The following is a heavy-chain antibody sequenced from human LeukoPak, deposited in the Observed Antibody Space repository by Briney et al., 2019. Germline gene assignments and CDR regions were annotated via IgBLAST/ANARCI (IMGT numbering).Heavy chain of an antibody. Sequence: SETLSLTCAVSGGSISSSNWWSWVRQPPGKGLEWIGETYHSGSTNYNPSLKSRVTISVDKSKNQFSLKLSSVTAAGTAVYYCARYCSSTSCYFQSAFDPWGQGTLVTVSS. CDR2: TYHSGST. CDR1: GGSISSSNW. CDR3: ARYCSSTSCYFQSAFDP. V-gene: IGHV4-4*02. J-gene: IGHJ5*02. D-gene: IGHD2-2*01.